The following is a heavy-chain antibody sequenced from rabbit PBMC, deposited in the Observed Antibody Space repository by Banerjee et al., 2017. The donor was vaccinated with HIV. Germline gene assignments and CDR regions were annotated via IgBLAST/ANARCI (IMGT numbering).Heavy chain of an antibody. Sequence: QEQLEESGGDLVKPGASLTLTGKASGLTISSSYYMCWVRQAPGKGLEWIGCIYIVSGVTYYASWAKGRITISKTSSPTVTLHMASLTAAATATYFCARDLAGVIGWNFNLWGQGTLVTVS. CDR1: GLTISSSYY. J-gene: IGHJ4*01. V-gene: IGHV1S45*01. CDR3: ARDLAGVIGWNFNL. CDR2: IYIVSGVT. D-gene: IGHD4-1*01.